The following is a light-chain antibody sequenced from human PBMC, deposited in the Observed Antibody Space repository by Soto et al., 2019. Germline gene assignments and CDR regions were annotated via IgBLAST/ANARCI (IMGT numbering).Light chain of an antibody. CDR3: QQYDVYST. J-gene: IGKJ1*01. Sequence: DIQMTQTHSTLSASVGGTVTITCQASQSISIWLAWYQQKRGIAPKLVIYKASTLQSGVPSRFSGSGYGTEFTLTISRLQPEDSATYYCQQYDVYSTFGQGTKVDIK. CDR1: QSISIW. V-gene: IGKV1-5*03. CDR2: KAS.